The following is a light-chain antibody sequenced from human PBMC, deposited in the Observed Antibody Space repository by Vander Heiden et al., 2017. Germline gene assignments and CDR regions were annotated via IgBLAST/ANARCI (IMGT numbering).Light chain of an antibody. V-gene: IGKV4-1*01. CDR1: QSVLYSPNNKNY. J-gene: IGKJ2*01. CDR2: WAS. Sequence: DIVMTQSPDSLAVSLGGRATINCKSSQSVLYSPNNKNYLAWYQQKPGQPPKLLIYWASTRESGVPDRFSGSGSGTDFTLTISSLQAEDVAVYYCQQYYSTPYTFGQGTKLEIK. CDR3: QQYYSTPYT.